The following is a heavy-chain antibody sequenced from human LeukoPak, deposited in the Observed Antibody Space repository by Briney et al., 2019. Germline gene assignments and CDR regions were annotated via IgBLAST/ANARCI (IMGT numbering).Heavy chain of an antibody. D-gene: IGHD3-10*01. V-gene: IGHV4-30-4*01. Sequence: SQTLSLTCTVSGGSISSGDYYWSWIRQPPGKGLEWIGYIYYSGSTYYNPSLKGRVTISVDTSKNQFPLKLSSVTAADTAVYYCARESSGEYYFDYWGQGTLVTVSS. CDR1: GGSISSGDYY. J-gene: IGHJ4*02. CDR2: IYYSGST. CDR3: ARESSGEYYFDY.